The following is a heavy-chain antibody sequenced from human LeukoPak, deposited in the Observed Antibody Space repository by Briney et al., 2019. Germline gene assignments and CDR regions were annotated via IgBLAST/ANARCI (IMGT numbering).Heavy chain of an antibody. CDR2: IYTSGST. J-gene: IGHJ4*02. V-gene: IGHV4-61*02. CDR3: ARAWYSSSWWRLDY. Sequence: SETLSLTCTVSGGSISSGSYYWSWIRQPAGKGLEWIGRIYTSGSTNYNPSLKSRVTISVDTSKNQFYLKLSSVTAADTAVYYCARAWYSSSWWRLDYWGQGTLVTVSS. CDR1: GGSISSGSYY. D-gene: IGHD6-13*01.